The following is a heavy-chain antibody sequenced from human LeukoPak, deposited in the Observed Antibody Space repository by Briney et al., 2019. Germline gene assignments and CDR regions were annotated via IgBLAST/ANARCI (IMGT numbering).Heavy chain of an antibody. V-gene: IGHV3-30-3*01. Sequence: GRSLRLSCAASGFTFSSYAMHWVRQAPGKGLEWVAVISYDGSNKYYADSVKGRFTISRDNSKNTLYLQMNSLRAEDTAVYYCTSGPYYGSGSYTYFDYWGQGTLVTVSS. CDR1: GFTFSSYA. D-gene: IGHD3-10*01. CDR3: TSGPYYGSGSYTYFDY. J-gene: IGHJ4*02. CDR2: ISYDGSNK.